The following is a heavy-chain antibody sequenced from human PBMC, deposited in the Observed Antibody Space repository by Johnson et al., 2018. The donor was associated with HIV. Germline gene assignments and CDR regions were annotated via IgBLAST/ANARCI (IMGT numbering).Heavy chain of an antibody. Sequence: VQLVESGGGLVKPGGSLRLSCAASGFTFSDYYMNWIRQAPGKGLEWVANIKQDGSEKYYVDSVKGRFTISRDNSNNTLYLQMDSLRAEDTAVYYCARDVTAGNDAFDIWGQGTMVTVSS. CDR3: ARDVTAGNDAFDI. CDR2: IKQDGSEK. J-gene: IGHJ3*02. CDR1: GFTFSDYY. D-gene: IGHD1-1*01. V-gene: IGHV3-7*01.